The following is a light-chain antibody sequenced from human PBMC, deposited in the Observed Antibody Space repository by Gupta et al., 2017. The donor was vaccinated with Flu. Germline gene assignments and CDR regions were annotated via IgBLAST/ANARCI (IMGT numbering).Light chain of an antibody. CDR3: AARDDSRDGPV. CDR2: SNN. CDR1: SSNIGSNT. Sequence: VTISCSGSSSNIGSNTLYWYHQCPATAPHLVIYSNNQRPSGVPARFSGSKSGTSATLSSSGLQAEDEAGYFCAARDDSRDGPVFGGGTKLTVL. J-gene: IGLJ2*01. V-gene: IGLV1-44*01.